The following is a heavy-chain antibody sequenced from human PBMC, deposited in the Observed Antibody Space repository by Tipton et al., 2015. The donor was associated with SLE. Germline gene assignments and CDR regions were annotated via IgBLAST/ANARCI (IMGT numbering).Heavy chain of an antibody. V-gene: IGHV3-21*04. J-gene: IGHJ4*02. Sequence: SLRLSCAASGFTFSSYSMNWVRQAPGKGLEWVSSISSSSSYIYYADSVKGRFTISRDNSKNTLYLQMNSLRAEDTAVYYCAKDGVYTPGYWGQGTLVTVSS. D-gene: IGHD6-13*01. CDR3: AKDGVYTPGY. CDR1: GFTFSSYS. CDR2: ISSSSSYI.